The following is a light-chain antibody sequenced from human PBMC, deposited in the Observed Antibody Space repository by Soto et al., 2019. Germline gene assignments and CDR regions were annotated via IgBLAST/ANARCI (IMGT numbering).Light chain of an antibody. Sequence: QSALTQPASVSGSPGQSITISCTGTSSDVGNYDYVSWYLHHPGKAPKLIIYEVTNRPSGVSNRFSGSKSGNTASLTISGLQAEDEADYYCSSYTSSTTVIFGGGTKVTGL. CDR2: EVT. CDR1: SSDVGNYDY. J-gene: IGLJ2*01. CDR3: SSYTSSTTVI. V-gene: IGLV2-14*01.